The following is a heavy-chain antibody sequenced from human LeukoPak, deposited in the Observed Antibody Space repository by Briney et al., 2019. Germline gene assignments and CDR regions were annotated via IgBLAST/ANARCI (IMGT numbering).Heavy chain of an antibody. Sequence: GGSLRLSCAASGFTFSSSAMSWVRQAPGKGLEWVSAICGSGGSTYYADSVRGRFTISRDNSKNTLYLQMNSLRVEDTAVYYCAKVLLARAYYYGMDVWGQGTTVTVSS. J-gene: IGHJ6*02. CDR2: ICGSGGST. V-gene: IGHV3-23*01. CDR3: AKVLLARAYYYGMDV. D-gene: IGHD2-15*01. CDR1: GFTFSSSA.